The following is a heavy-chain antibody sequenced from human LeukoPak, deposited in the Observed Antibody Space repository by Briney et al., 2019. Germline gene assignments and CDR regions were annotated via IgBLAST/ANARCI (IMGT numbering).Heavy chain of an antibody. Sequence: GGSLRLSCAASGFTFSSYSMNWVRQAPGKGLEWVSSISSSSSYIYYADSVKGRFTISRDNAKNSLYLQMNSLRAEDTAVYYCAREGRPALRFLEWLLSPVDYWGQGTLVTVSS. CDR1: GFTFSSYS. D-gene: IGHD3-3*01. CDR3: AREGRPALRFLEWLLSPVDY. CDR2: ISSSSSYI. J-gene: IGHJ4*02. V-gene: IGHV3-21*01.